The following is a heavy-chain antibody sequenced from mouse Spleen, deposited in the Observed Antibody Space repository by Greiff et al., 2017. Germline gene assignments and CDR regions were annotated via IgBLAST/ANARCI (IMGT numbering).Heavy chain of an antibody. V-gene: IGHV1-80*01. CDR3: ARNWNYWYFDV. J-gene: IGHJ1*01. CDR2: IYPGDGDT. CDR1: GYAFSSYW. D-gene: IGHD4-1*01. Sequence: VQLQQSGAELVKPGASVKISCKASGYAFSSYWMNWVKQRPGKGLEWIGQIYPGDGDTNYNGKFKGKATLTADKSSSTAYMQLSSLTSEDSAVYFCARNWNYWYFDVWGAGTTVTVSS.